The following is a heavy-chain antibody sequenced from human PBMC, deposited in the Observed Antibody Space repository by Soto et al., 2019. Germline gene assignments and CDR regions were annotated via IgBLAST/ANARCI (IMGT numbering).Heavy chain of an antibody. CDR1: GGTFSSYA. V-gene: IGHV1-69*13. J-gene: IGHJ6*02. Sequence: SVKVSCKASGGTFSSYAISWVRQAPGQGLEWMGGIIPIFGTANYAQKFQGRVTITADESTSTAYMELSSLRSEDTAVYCCARQPFYGGNSGNYRYYGMDVWGQGTTVTVS. CDR3: ARQPFYGGNSGNYRYYGMDV. D-gene: IGHD4-17*01. CDR2: IIPIFGTA.